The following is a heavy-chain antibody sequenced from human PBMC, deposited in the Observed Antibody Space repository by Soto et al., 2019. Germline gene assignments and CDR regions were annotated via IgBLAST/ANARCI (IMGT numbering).Heavy chain of an antibody. Sequence: PGGSLRLSCATSGFTFSSYGMSWVRQAPGKGLEWVSGISDSGGNTNYADSVKGRFTISRDNSKNALYLQMNSLRAEDTALYYCAQGYSVHDYWGQGTLVTVSS. V-gene: IGHV3-23*01. J-gene: IGHJ4*02. D-gene: IGHD5-12*01. CDR3: AQGYSVHDY. CDR2: ISDSGGNT. CDR1: GFTFSSYG.